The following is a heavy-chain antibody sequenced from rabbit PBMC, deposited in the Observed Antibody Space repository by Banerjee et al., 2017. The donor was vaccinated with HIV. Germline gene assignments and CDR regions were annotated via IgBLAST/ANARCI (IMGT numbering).Heavy chain of an antibody. D-gene: IGHD2-1*01. J-gene: IGHJ4*01. V-gene: IGHV1S40*01. CDR3: ARDLSYDDYAYFDL. CDR1: GLDFSSNA. CDR2: ISAGSNGST. Sequence: QSLEESGRDLVKPGASLTLTCTASGLDFSSNAMCWVRQAPGKGLEWIACISAGSNGSTFYASWAKGRFTISKTSSTTVTLQMTSLTAADTATYFCARDLSYDDYAYFDLWGPGTLVT.